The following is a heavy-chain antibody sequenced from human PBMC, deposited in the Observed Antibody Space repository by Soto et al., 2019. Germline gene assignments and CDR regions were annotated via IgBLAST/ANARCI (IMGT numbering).Heavy chain of an antibody. CDR2: IIPKIGVA. CDR1: GGPFSSYA. Sequence: QVRLVHSGAEMKKPGSSVQVSCKTTGGPFSSYAVSWVRQAPGQGLEWMGGIIPKIGVAQYAQRSQGRVTITADVSTSTTYMEINSLTSEDTAVYYCVRGGGQLWNLIDNWGQGTLVTVSP. V-gene: IGHV1-69*01. J-gene: IGHJ4*02. CDR3: VRGGGQLWNLIDN. D-gene: IGHD7-27*01.